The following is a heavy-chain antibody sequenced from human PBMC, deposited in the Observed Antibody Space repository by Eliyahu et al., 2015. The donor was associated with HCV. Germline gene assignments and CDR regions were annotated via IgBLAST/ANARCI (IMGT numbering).Heavy chain of an antibody. D-gene: IGHD6-19*01. CDR2: IYYXGXP. CDR3: ASGGGGIAVAGTGGWFDP. J-gene: IGHJ5*02. Sequence: QVQLQESGPGLVKPSETLSLTCTVSGGSXTTYYWSWIRQPPGKGLEWIGYIYYXGXPNYNPSLKSRVTISVDTSKNQFSLKLSSVTAADTAVYYCASGGGGIAVAGTGGWFDPWGQGTLVTVSS. CDR1: GGSXTTYY. V-gene: IGHV4-59*01.